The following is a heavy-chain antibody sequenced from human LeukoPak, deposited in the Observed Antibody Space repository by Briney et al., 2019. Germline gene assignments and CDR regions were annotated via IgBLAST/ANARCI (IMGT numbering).Heavy chain of an antibody. D-gene: IGHD1-1*01. V-gene: IGHV3-33*01. CDR3: ARDLRGALENDYGDY. Sequence: QPGRSLRLSCAASGFTFNRNGMHWVRQAPGKGLEWVALIWFDGSREYYGDSVKGRFIISRDNSKNTLYLQMNSLRAEDTAVYYCARDLRGALENDYGDYWGQGTLVTVSS. CDR2: IWFDGSRE. CDR1: GFTFNRNG. J-gene: IGHJ4*02.